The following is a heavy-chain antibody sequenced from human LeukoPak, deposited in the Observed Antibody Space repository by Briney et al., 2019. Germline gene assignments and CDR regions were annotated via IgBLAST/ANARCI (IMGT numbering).Heavy chain of an antibody. CDR3: ARGVYYYYGMDV. D-gene: IGHD3-10*01. Sequence: SVKVSCKASGGTFSSYAISWVRQAPGQGLEWMGRIIPILGIANYAQKFQGRVTMTTDTSTSTAYMELRSLRSDDTAVYYCARGVYYYYGMDVWGQGTTVTVSS. J-gene: IGHJ6*02. CDR1: GGTFSSYA. CDR2: IIPILGIA. V-gene: IGHV1-69*04.